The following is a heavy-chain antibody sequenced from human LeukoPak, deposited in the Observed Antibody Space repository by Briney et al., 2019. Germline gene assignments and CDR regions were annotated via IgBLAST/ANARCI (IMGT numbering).Heavy chain of an antibody. Sequence: PSETLSLTCAVYGGSFSGYYWSWIRQPPGKGLEWIGEINHSGSTNYNPSLKSRVTISVDTSKNQFSLKLSSVTAADTAVYYCARTSSSWERNFDCWGQGTLVTVSS. V-gene: IGHV4-34*01. J-gene: IGHJ4*02. CDR2: INHSGST. CDR1: GGSFSGYY. D-gene: IGHD6-13*01. CDR3: ARTSSSWERNFDC.